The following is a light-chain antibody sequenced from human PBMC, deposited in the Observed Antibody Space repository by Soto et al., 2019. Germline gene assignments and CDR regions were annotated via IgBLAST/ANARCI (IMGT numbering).Light chain of an antibody. Sequence: EIVLTQSPGTLSLSPGERATLSCRASQSVSSSYLAWYQQKPGQAPRLLIYGVSSRATGIPDRFSGSGSGPDFTLTISRLEPEDFAVYYCQQYGSSPPTFGQGTKVEIK. V-gene: IGKV3-20*01. CDR3: QQYGSSPPT. J-gene: IGKJ1*01. CDR2: GVS. CDR1: QSVSSSY.